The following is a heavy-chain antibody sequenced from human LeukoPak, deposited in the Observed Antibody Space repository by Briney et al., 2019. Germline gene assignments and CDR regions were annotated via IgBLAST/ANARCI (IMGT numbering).Heavy chain of an antibody. V-gene: IGHV3-30*04. D-gene: IGHD4-23*01. CDR3: ARGARKRDDYGGFDY. CDR1: GFTFSNYA. J-gene: IGHJ4*02. Sequence: GGSLRLSCAASGFTFSNYAMHWVRQAPGKGLEWVAVISYDGSKKDYADSEKGRFTISRDNSKNTLYLQMNSLRAEDTAIYYCARGARKRDDYGGFDYWGQGTLVTVSS. CDR2: ISYDGSKK.